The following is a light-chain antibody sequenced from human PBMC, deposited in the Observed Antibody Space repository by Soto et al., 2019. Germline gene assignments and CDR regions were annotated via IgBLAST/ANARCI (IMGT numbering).Light chain of an antibody. CDR2: GAS. V-gene: IGKV3-20*01. J-gene: IGKJ1*01. CDR3: QQYGVSPRT. CDR1: QSVSSN. Sequence: EIVITQSPATLSLSPPDRSTLSCRASQSVSSNLAWYQQKPGQAPRLLIYGASYRATGIPDRFSGSGSGTEFTLTINSLEPEDFAVYYCQQYGVSPRTFGQGTKVDI.